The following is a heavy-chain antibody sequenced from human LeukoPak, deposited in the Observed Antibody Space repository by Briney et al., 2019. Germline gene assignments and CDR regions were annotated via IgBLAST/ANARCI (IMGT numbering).Heavy chain of an antibody. CDR1: GGSISSGGYS. V-gene: IGHV4-30-2*01. J-gene: IGHJ4*02. Sequence: PSQTLSLTCAVSGGSISSGGYSWSWIRQPPGKGLEWIGYIYHSGSTYYNPSLKSRVTIAVYRPKNQFSLKLSSVPAADTAVYYCARAPYGSGREPFPYDYWGQGTLVTVSS. CDR3: ARAPYGSGREPFPYDY. D-gene: IGHD3-10*01. CDR2: IYHSGST.